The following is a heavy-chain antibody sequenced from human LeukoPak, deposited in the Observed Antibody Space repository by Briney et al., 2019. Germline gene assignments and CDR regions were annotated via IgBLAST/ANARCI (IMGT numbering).Heavy chain of an antibody. CDR2: IIPIFGTA. Sequence: SVKVSCKASGGTFSSYAMSWVRQAPGQGLEWMGRIIPIFGTAYYAQKFRGRVTITTDESTSTAYMELSRVRSEDTAVYYCARASYSVVPAKCYFDYWGQGTLVTVSS. V-gene: IGHV1-69*05. J-gene: IGHJ4*02. CDR1: GGTFSSYA. D-gene: IGHD2-2*01. CDR3: ARASYSVVPAKCYFDY.